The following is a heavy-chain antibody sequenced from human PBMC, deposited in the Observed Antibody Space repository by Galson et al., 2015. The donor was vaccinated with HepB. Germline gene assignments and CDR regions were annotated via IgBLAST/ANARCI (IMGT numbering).Heavy chain of an antibody. CDR2: IKQDGSEK. Sequence: SLRLSCAASGFTFSSYWVSWVRQAPGKGLEWVANIKQDGSEKYYVDSVKGRFTISRDNAKNSLYLQMNSLRAEDTAVYYCARTFYYDSSGYYYGNYCDYWGQGTLVTVSS. CDR3: ARTFYYDSSGYYYGNYCDY. J-gene: IGHJ4*02. V-gene: IGHV3-7*01. D-gene: IGHD3-22*01. CDR1: GFTFSSYW.